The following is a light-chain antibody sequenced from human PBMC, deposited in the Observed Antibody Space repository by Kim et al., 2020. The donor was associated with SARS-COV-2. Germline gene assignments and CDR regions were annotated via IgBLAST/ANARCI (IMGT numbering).Light chain of an antibody. CDR1: TSNIVSNP. V-gene: IGLV1-44*01. CDR2: STN. CDR3: ATWGDSQNGWV. Sequence: GQEVTFACSGNTSNIVSNPLPCYQPVPGTAPNLLIHSTNQRPSGVPDRFSGSKSGTSASLAISGLQSADEADYYCATWGDSQNGWVFGGGTQLTVL. J-gene: IGLJ3*02.